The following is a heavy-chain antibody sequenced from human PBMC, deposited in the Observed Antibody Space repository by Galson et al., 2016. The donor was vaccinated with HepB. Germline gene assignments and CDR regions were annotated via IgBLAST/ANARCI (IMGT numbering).Heavy chain of an antibody. CDR2: IYSGGST. J-gene: IGHJ3*02. CDR1: GFTVSTNY. CDR3: ARDRYSYDSGGYYSNDAFDI. V-gene: IGHV3-53*01. Sequence: SLRLSCAASGFTVSTNYMTWVRQAPGKGLEWVSLIYSGGSTFYADSVMGRFTISRDNSKNTVYLQMNSLRAEDTAVYYCARDRYSYDSGGYYSNDAFDIWGQGTMVTVSS. D-gene: IGHD3-22*01.